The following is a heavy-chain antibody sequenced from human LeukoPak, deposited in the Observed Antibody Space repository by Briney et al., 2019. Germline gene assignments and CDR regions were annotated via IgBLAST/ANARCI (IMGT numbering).Heavy chain of an antibody. CDR1: GYTFTTHD. D-gene: IGHD1-26*01. CDR2: ISAYNGNI. V-gene: IGHV1-18*01. J-gene: IGHJ4*02. CDR3: ARDVGTTTLCPDY. Sequence: ASVKVSCKASGYTFTTHDITWVRQAPGQGLEWMGWISAYNGNIDYAQKLQGRVTMTTDTPTSTAYMELRSLRSDDTAVYYCARDVGTTTLCPDYWGQGTLVMVSS.